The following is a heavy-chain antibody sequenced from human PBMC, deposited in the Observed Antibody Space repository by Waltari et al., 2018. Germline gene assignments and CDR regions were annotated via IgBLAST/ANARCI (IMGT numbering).Heavy chain of an antibody. D-gene: IGHD6-6*01. CDR3: ARVGGHSSSSLTDY. J-gene: IGHJ4*02. V-gene: IGHV4-34*01. Sequence: QVQLQQWGAGLLKPSETLSLTCAVYGGSFRGYYWSWIRKPPGKGLEWIGEINHSGSTNYNPSLKSRVTISVDTSKNQFSLKRSSVTAADTAVYYCARVGGHSSSSLTDYWGQGTLVTVSS. CDR2: INHSGST. CDR1: GGSFRGYY.